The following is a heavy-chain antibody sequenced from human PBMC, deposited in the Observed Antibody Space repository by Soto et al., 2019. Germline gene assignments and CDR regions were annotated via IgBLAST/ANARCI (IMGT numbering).Heavy chain of an antibody. J-gene: IGHJ4*02. Sequence: PSETLSLTCTVSGGSISSSSYYWGWIRQPPGKGLEWIGSIYYSGSTYYNPSLKSRVTISVDTSKNQFSLKLSSVTAADTAVYYCARHLGAPIENDYGDYVVDYWGQGTLVTVSS. D-gene: IGHD4-17*01. CDR1: GGSISSSSYY. CDR2: IYYSGST. CDR3: ARHLGAPIENDYGDYVVDY. V-gene: IGHV4-39*01.